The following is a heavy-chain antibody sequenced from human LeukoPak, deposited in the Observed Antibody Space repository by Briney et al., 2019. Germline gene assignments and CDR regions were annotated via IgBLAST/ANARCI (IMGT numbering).Heavy chain of an antibody. CDR2: IKQDGSEK. CDR1: GFTFSSYW. J-gene: IGHJ4*02. Sequence: GGSLRLSCAASGFTFSSYWMSWVRQAPGKGLEWVANIKQDGSEKYYVDSVKGRFTISKDNAKNSLYLQMNSLRAEDTAVYYCARDRRIAARRTHFDYWGQGTLVTVSS. CDR3: ARDRRIAARRTHFDY. D-gene: IGHD6-6*01. V-gene: IGHV3-7*01.